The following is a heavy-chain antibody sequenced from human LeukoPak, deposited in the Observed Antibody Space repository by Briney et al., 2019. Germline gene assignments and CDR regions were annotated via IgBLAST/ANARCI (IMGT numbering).Heavy chain of an antibody. Sequence: ASVKVSCKASGGTFSSYAISWVRQAPGQGLEWMGGIIPIFGTANYAQKFQGRVTITADESTSTAYMELNSLRSEDTAVYYCATDGSSSYYYYGMDVWGQGTTVTVSS. CDR2: IIPIFGTA. V-gene: IGHV1-69*13. CDR3: ATDGSSSYYYYGMDV. J-gene: IGHJ6*02. CDR1: GGTFSSYA.